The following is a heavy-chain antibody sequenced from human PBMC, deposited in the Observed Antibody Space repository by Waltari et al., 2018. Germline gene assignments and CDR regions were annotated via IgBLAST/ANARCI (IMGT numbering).Heavy chain of an antibody. J-gene: IGHJ3*02. CDR1: GGSFSGYY. D-gene: IGHD3-16*02. V-gene: IGHV4-34*01. CDR3: ARDRGLRRLSTFEI. CDR2: INHSVST. Sequence: QVQLQQWGAGLLKPSETLSLTCAVYGGSFSGYYWSWIRQPPGKGLEWIGEINHSVSTNYNPSLKSRITISVDTSKSQFSLKLSSVTAADTAVYYCARDRGLRRLSTFEIWGQGTMVTVSS.